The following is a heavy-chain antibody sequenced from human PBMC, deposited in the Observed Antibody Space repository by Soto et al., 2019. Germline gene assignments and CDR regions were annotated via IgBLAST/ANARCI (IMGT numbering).Heavy chain of an antibody. CDR2: ISGSGGST. CDR1: GFTFSSYA. CDR3: AKMMAYCSGGSCYSNYYYGMDV. J-gene: IGHJ6*02. D-gene: IGHD2-15*01. V-gene: IGHV3-23*01. Sequence: PVGSLRLSCAASGFTFSSYAMSWVRQAPGKGLEWVSAISGSGGSTYYADSVKGRFTISRDNSKNTLYLQMNSLRAEDTAVYYCAKMMAYCSGGSCYSNYYYGMDVWGQGTTVTVSS.